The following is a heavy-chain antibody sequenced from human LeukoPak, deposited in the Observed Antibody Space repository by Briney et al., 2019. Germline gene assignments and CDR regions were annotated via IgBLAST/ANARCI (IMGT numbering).Heavy chain of an antibody. CDR3: ARRIVSSSSGFDY. J-gene: IGHJ4*02. D-gene: IGHD6-6*01. CDR1: GYSISSGYH. CDR2: MYHSGST. Sequence: SETLSLTCAVSGYSISSGYHWGWIRQSPGKGLEWIGFMYHSGSTYYDPSLKSRVNISVDTSKNQFSLKLSSVTAADTAVYYCARRIVSSSSGFDYWGQGTLVTVSS. V-gene: IGHV4-38-2*01.